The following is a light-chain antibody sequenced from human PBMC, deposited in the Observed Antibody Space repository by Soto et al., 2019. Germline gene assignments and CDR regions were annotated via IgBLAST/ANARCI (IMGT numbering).Light chain of an antibody. Sequence: DVQMTQSPSSLSASVGDRITITCQASEDITNYLHWYQQKPGKAPKLLIYDASNLETGVPSRLSGSGSGTDFSFTISSLQPEDIATYYCQQYDYMPYTFGQGTKLEIK. CDR3: QQYDYMPYT. V-gene: IGKV1-33*01. CDR1: EDITNY. CDR2: DAS. J-gene: IGKJ2*01.